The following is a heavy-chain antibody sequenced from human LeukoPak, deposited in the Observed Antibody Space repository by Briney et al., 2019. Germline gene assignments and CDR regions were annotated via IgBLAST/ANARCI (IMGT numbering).Heavy chain of an antibody. V-gene: IGHV3-48*01. D-gene: IGHD5-12*01. CDR3: GREGGGYSGYDWGLFDY. Sequence: GGSLRLSCAASGFTFSSYSMNWVRQAPGKGLEWVSYISHSSSTIYYADSVKGRFTISRDNSKNTLYLQMNSLRAEDTAVYYWGREGGGYSGYDWGLFDYWGQGTLVTVSS. J-gene: IGHJ4*02. CDR1: GFTFSSYS. CDR2: ISHSSSTI.